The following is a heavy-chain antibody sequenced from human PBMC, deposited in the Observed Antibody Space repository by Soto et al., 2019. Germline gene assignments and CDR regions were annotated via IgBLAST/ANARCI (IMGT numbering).Heavy chain of an antibody. Sequence: GGSLRLSCAASGFTFSSYWMSWVRQSPGKGLEWVANIKQDGSEKYYVDSVKGRFTISRDNAKNSLYLQMNSLRAEDTAVYYCARVRYRVAAAGYYYGMDVWGQGTTVTVSS. J-gene: IGHJ6*02. CDR2: IKQDGSEK. V-gene: IGHV3-7*01. CDR1: GFTFSSYW. D-gene: IGHD6-13*01. CDR3: ARVRYRVAAAGYYYGMDV.